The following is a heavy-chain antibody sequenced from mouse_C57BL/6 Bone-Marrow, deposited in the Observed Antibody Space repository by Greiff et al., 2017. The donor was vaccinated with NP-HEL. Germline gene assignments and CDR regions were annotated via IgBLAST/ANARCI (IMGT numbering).Heavy chain of an antibody. CDR3: TILSNYDY. J-gene: IGHJ2*01. V-gene: IGHV14-4*01. CDR1: GFNIKDDY. CDR2: IDPENGDT. D-gene: IGHD2-5*01. Sequence: EVQLQQPGAELVRPGASVKLSCTASGFNIKDDYMHWVKQRPEQGLEWIGWIDPENGDTEYASKFQGKATITADTSSNTAYLQLSSLTSEDTAVYYCTILSNYDYWGQGTTLTVSS.